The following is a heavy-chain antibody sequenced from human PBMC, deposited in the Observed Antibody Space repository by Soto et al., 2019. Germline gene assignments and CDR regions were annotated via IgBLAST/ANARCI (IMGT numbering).Heavy chain of an antibody. Sequence: SLRLSCAASGFTFYRYYMTWVRQAPGEGLEWISYISSAGEYTDYADSVKGRFTISRDNARNSLFLEMNSLRVEDTAVYYCVRANWNVDYWGRGTLVTVSS. CDR1: GFTFYRYY. CDR3: VRANWNVDY. CDR2: ISSAGEYT. V-gene: IGHV3-11*06. D-gene: IGHD1-1*01. J-gene: IGHJ4*02.